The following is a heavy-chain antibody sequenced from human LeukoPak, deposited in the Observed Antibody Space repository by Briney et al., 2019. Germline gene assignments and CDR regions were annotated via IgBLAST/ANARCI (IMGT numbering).Heavy chain of an antibody. V-gene: IGHV4-4*07. Sequence: SETLSLTCTVSGGSISSYYWSWIRQPAGKGLEWIGRIYTSGSTNYNPSLKSRVTMSVDTSKNQFSLKLSSVTAADTAVYYCARRLYYYDSPDAFDIWGQGTMVTVSS. CDR1: GGSISSYY. D-gene: IGHD3-22*01. CDR2: IYTSGST. J-gene: IGHJ3*02. CDR3: ARRLYYYDSPDAFDI.